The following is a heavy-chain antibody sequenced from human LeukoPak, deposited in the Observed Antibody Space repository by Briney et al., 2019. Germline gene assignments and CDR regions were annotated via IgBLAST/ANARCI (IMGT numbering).Heavy chain of an antibody. Sequence: ASVKVSCKASGYTFTSYGISWVRQAPGQGLEWMGWISAYNGNTNYAQKLQGRVTMTTDTSTSTAYMELRSLRSDDTAVYYCARKRFLEWLSTYYLDYWGQGTLVTVSS. D-gene: IGHD3-3*01. J-gene: IGHJ4*02. V-gene: IGHV1-18*01. CDR3: ARKRFLEWLSTYYLDY. CDR2: ISAYNGNT. CDR1: GYTFTSYG.